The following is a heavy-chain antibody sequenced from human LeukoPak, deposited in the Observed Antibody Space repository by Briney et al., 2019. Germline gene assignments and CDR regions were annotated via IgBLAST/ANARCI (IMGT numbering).Heavy chain of an antibody. CDR1: VGSFSGYH. D-gene: IGHD3-10*01. J-gene: IGHJ4*02. CDR2: IYHSGST. CDR3: ARGRIGELLVALDY. V-gene: IGHV4-34*01. Sequence: SGTLSLTCAVYVGSFSGYHWNWIRQPPGKGLEWIGSIYHSGSTYYNPSLKSRVTISVDTSKNQFSLKLSSVTAADTAVYYCARGRIGELLVALDYWGQGTLVTVSS.